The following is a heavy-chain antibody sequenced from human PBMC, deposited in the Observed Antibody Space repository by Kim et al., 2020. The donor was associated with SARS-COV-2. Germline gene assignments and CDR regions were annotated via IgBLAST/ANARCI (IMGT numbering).Heavy chain of an antibody. CDR2: ISGSGGGT. J-gene: IGHJ4*02. CDR3: VKEDLSASSFDY. Sequence: GGSLRLSCAASGFNFSSYAMSWVRQAPGKGLEWVSDISGSGGGTYYTDSVKGRFTISRDNSKNTLFLQMNSLRVEDTGIYFCVKEDLSASSFDYWGQGTLVTVSS. CDR1: GFNFSSYA. D-gene: IGHD1-26*01. V-gene: IGHV3-23*01.